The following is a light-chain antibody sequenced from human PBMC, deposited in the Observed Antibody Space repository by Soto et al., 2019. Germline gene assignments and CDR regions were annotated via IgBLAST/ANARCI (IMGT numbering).Light chain of an antibody. CDR3: QQYNNWPLWT. CDR1: QSVSSN. Sequence: EIVMTQSPATLSVSPGERATLSCRASQSVSSNLAWYQQKPGQAPRLLIYGASTSATGSPARFSGSGSWTEFTLTISSRQSEDFAVYYCQQYNNWPLWTFGQGTKVEIK. V-gene: IGKV3-15*01. CDR2: GAS. J-gene: IGKJ1*01.